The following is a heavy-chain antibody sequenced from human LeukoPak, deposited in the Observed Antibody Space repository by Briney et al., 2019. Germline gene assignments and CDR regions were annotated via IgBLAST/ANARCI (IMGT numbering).Heavy chain of an antibody. CDR2: MSSSGSTK. J-gene: IGHJ4*02. CDR1: GFTFSDYY. CDR3: AREYNWNDVIDY. D-gene: IGHD1-20*01. Sequence: GGSLRLSCAASGFTFSDYYMSWIRQAPGKGLEGVSYMSSSGSTKYYADSVKGRFTISRDNAKNSLYLQMNSLRAEDTAVYYCAREYNWNDVIDYWGQGTLVTVSS. V-gene: IGHV3-11*01.